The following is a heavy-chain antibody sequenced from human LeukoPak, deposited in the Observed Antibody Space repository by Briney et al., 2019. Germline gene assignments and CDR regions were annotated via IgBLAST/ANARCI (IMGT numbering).Heavy chain of an antibody. CDR2: ISSSGSTI. V-gene: IGHV3-48*03. CDR3: ARDESNAFDI. J-gene: IGHJ3*02. Sequence: PRGSLRLSCAASGFTFSSYEMNWVRQAPGKGLEWVSYISSSGSTIYYADSVKGRFTISRDNAKNSLYLQMNSLRAEDTAVYYCARDESNAFDIWGQGTMVTVSS. CDR1: GFTFSSYE.